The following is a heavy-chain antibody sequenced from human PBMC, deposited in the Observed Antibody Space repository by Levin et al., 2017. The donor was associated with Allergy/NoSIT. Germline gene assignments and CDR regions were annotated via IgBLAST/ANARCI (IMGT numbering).Heavy chain of an antibody. V-gene: IGHV3-21*01. J-gene: IGHJ6*02. CDR3: ARVSDSGSLRRYYYYGMDV. D-gene: IGHD1-26*01. CDR2: ISSSSSYI. Sequence: GESLKISCAASGFTFSSYSMNWVRQAPGKGLEWVSSISSSSSYIYYADSVKGRFTISRDNAKNSLYLQMNSLRAEDTAVYYCARVSDSGSLRRYYYYGMDVWGQGTTVTVSS. CDR1: GFTFSSYS.